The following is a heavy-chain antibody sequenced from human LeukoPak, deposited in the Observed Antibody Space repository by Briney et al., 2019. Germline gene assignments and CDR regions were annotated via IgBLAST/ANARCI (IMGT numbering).Heavy chain of an antibody. CDR1: GGSISSGDYY. Sequence: SETLSLTCTVSGGSISSGDYYWSWIRQPPGKGLEWIGYIYYSGSTYYNPSLKSRVIISVDTSKNQFSLKLSSVTAADTAVYYCARGFYGSGKDYWGPGTLVTVSS. D-gene: IGHD3-10*01. CDR3: ARGFYGSGKDY. J-gene: IGHJ4*02. CDR2: IYYSGST. V-gene: IGHV4-30-4*01.